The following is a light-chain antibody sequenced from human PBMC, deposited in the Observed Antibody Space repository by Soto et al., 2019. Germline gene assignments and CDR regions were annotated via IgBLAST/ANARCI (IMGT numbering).Light chain of an antibody. CDR3: QQYYSTPFT. J-gene: IGKJ3*01. CDR2: CAS. Sequence: DIVMTQSPDSLAVSLGERATINCKSSQSVLYSSNNKNYLAWYQQKPGQPPKLLIYCASTRESGVPDRFSGSGSGTDFTLTITSLQAEDVAVYYCQQYYSTPFTFGPGTKVYIK. CDR1: QSVLYSSNNKNY. V-gene: IGKV4-1*01.